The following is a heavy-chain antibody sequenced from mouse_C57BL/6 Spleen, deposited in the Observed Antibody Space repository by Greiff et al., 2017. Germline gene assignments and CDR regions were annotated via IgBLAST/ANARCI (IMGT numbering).Heavy chain of an antibody. CDR2: IYPGGGDT. CDR1: GYAFSGYW. J-gene: IGHJ2*02. Sequence: QVQLQQSGAELMKPGASVKISCKATGYAFSGYWMNWVKQRPGQGLEWIGQIYPGGGDTNYNGKFKGKDTLTADKSSSTAYMQLSRLTSEDAAVYFCVRSEVGRGYIDYWGQGTSLTVSS. V-gene: IGHV1-80*01. D-gene: IGHD4-1*01. CDR3: VRSEVGRGYIDY.